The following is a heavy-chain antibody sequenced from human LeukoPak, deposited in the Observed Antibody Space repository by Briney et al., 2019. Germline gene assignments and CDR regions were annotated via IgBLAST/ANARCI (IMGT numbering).Heavy chain of an antibody. J-gene: IGHJ5*02. CDR2: ISAYNGNT. V-gene: IGHV1-18*01. Sequence: ASVKVSCKVSGYILTDLSMHWVRQAPGKGLEWMGWISAYNGNTNYAQKLQGRVTMTTDTSTSTAYMELRSLRSDDTAVYYCARESDWFDPWGQGTLVTVSS. CDR3: ARESDWFDP. CDR1: GYILTDLS.